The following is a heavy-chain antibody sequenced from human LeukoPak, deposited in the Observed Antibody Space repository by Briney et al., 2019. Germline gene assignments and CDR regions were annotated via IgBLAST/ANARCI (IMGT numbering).Heavy chain of an antibody. J-gene: IGHJ4*02. V-gene: IGHV4-34*01. D-gene: IGHD4-23*01. Sequence: SETLSLTCAVYGGSFSGYYWSWIRQPPGKGLEWIGEINHSGSTNYNPSLKSRVTISVDTSKNQFSLKLSSVTAADTAVYYCAREVTEDGSGYWGQGTLVTVSS. CDR3: AREVTEDGSGY. CDR2: INHSGST. CDR1: GGSFSGYY.